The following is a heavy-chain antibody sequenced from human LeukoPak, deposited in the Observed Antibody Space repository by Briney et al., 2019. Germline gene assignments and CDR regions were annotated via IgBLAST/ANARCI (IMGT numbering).Heavy chain of an antibody. J-gene: IGHJ4*02. D-gene: IGHD3/OR15-3a*01. CDR2: INPNSGGT. CDR1: GDTFTGYY. V-gene: IGHV1-2*02. Sequence: ASVKVSGKAAGDTFTGYYMHWVRQAPGQGVEGMGWINPNSGGTNYPQKSQRRVTLNRATSISTASMGMSRVRSDDMAVYYCARDPPDKCLNYAFWTGYFGVLQSPPLDYWGQGTLVKVSS. CDR3: ARDPPDKCLNYAFWTGYFGVLQSPPLDY.